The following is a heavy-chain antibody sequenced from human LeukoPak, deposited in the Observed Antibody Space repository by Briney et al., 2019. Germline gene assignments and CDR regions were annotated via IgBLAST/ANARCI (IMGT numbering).Heavy chain of an antibody. Sequence: SQTLSLTCAISGDSVSSKSTTWNWIRQSPSRGLEWLGRTYYTSKWYNDYAVSVKSRITINPDTSKNQFSLQLNSVTPEDTAVCYCAREGWFGEPPSHWFDPWGQGILVTVSS. CDR1: GDSVSSKSTT. J-gene: IGHJ5*02. CDR2: TYYTSKWYN. V-gene: IGHV6-1*01. D-gene: IGHD3-10*01. CDR3: AREGWFGEPPSHWFDP.